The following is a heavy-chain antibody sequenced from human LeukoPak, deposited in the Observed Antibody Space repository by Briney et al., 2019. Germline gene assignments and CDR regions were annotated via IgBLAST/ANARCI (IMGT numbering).Heavy chain of an antibody. D-gene: IGHD2-2*01. CDR1: GYSFTSYW. J-gene: IGHJ6*02. CDR3: ARRDGYCSSTSCYADYYYGMDV. CDR2: IYPGDSDT. V-gene: IGHV5-51*01. Sequence: GESLKISCKGSGYSFTSYWIGWVRQMPGKGLEWMGIIYPGDSDTTYSPSFQGQVTISADKSISTAYLQWSSLKASDTAMYYCARRDGYCSSTSCYADYYYGMDVWGQGTTVAVSS.